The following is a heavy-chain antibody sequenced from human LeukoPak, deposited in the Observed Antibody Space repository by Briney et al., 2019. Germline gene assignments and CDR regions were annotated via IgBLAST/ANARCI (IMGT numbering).Heavy chain of an antibody. CDR2: IYTRGST. V-gene: IGHV4-4*09. CDR1: GGSISSYY. J-gene: IGHJ5*02. D-gene: IGHD1-7*01. Sequence: SETLSLTCTVYGGSISSYYWGSIRQPPGKGLGWNRYIYTRGSTNFNPSLKSRVTISVDTSKNQFSLKLSFVTAAETAVYYCARHYNWNYVGYWFDPWGQGTLVTVSS. CDR3: ARHYNWNYVGYWFDP.